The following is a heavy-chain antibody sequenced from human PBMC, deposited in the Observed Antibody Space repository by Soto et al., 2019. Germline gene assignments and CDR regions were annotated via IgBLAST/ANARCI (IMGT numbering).Heavy chain of an antibody. V-gene: IGHV3-23*01. CDR2: ISGSGGST. CDR1: GFPFSSYA. J-gene: IGHJ6*02. D-gene: IGHD5-18*01. Sequence: VGSLILSCSASGFPFSSYAVILIRPAPGKGLEWVSAISGSGGSTYYADSVKGRFTISRDNSKNTLYLQMNSLRAEDTAVYYCALMDTAMDYYYYYGMDVWGQGPTVTVSS. CDR3: ALMDTAMDYYYYYGMDV.